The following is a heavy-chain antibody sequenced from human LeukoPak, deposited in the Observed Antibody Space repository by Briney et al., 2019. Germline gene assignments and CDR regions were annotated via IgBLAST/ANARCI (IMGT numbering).Heavy chain of an antibody. CDR3: EKDRDYGDYPSAYYYYMDV. J-gene: IGHJ6*03. CDR1: GFTFSTYG. CDR2: IRYDGTNK. V-gene: IGHV3-30*02. D-gene: IGHD4-17*01. Sequence: GGSLRLSCVASGFTFSTYGIHWVRPAPGKGLEWVAFIRYDGTNKWYADSVRGRFTISRDNSKNMLYLQMNSLRAEDTAVYHCEKDRDYGDYPSAYYYYMDVWGKGTTVTVSS.